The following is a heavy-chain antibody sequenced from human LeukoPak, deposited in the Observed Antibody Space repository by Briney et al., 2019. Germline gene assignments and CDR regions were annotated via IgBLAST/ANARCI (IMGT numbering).Heavy chain of an antibody. CDR2: ISWNSGSI. V-gene: IGHV3-9*01. D-gene: IGHD4-17*01. CDR1: GFTFDDYA. CDR3: AKEATVTSYYYYGMDV. Sequence: GGSLRLSCAASGFTFDDYAMHWVRQAPGKGLEWVSGISWNSGSIGYADSVKGRFTISRDNAKNSLYLQMNSLRAEDTALYYCAKEATVTSYYYYGMDVWGQGTTVTVSS. J-gene: IGHJ6*02.